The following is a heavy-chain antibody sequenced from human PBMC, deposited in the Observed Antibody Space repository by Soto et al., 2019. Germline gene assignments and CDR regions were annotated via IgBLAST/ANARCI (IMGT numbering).Heavy chain of an antibody. Sequence: PSETLSLTCTVSGGSISSYYWSWIRQPPGKGLEWIGYIYNSGSTNYNPSLKSRVTISVDTSKNQFSLKLSSVTAADTAVYYCARHGYSDNXFDPWGQGTLVTVSS. CDR3: ARHGYSDNXFDP. V-gene: IGHV4-59*08. J-gene: IGHJ5*02. D-gene: IGHD5-12*01. CDR2: IYNSGST. CDR1: GGSISSYY.